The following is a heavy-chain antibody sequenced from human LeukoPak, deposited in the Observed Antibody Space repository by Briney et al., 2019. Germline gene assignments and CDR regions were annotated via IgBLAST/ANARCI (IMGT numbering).Heavy chain of an antibody. Sequence: GGSLRLSCAASGFTFSSYWMHWVRQTPGKGLVWVSRIDSDGSYTSYADSVKGRFTIPRDNAKNTVSLQMNSLRAEDTAVYYCASDGGSAMAVWGQGTTVTVSS. D-gene: IGHD6-25*01. CDR2: IDSDGSYT. CDR3: ASDGGSAMAV. V-gene: IGHV3-74*01. CDR1: GFTFSSYW. J-gene: IGHJ6*02.